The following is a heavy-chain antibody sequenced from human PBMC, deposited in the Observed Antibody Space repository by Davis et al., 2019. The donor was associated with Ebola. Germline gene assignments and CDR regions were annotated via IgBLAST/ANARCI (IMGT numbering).Heavy chain of an antibody. D-gene: IGHD4-17*01. CDR3: AKVHPPTTVTTGWFDP. CDR2: ISVRSIT. Sequence: GESLKISCAASGFIFSSYAISWVRQAPGKGLEWVSSISVRSITYHADSVKGRFTISRDNSKNTPYLQMNSLRAEDTAVYYCAKVHPPTTVTTGWFDPWGQGTLVTVSS. J-gene: IGHJ5*02. CDR1: GFIFSSYA. V-gene: IGHV3-23*01.